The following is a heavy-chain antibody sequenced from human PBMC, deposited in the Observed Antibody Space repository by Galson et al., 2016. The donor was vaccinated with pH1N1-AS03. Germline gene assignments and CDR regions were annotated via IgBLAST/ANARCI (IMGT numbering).Heavy chain of an antibody. CDR3: AKYCRGTKCYGRFDP. CDR2: ISDSGTT. CDR1: GVSVRSDY. Sequence: ETLSLTCTVSGVSVRSDYRSWVRQPPGKGLEWIAYISDSGTTNYNPSLKSRVTISVDTSKNQFSLRLSSVTAADTAVYYCAKYCRGTKCYGRFDPWGQGTLVTVSS. V-gene: IGHV4-59*02. J-gene: IGHJ5*02. D-gene: IGHD2-15*01.